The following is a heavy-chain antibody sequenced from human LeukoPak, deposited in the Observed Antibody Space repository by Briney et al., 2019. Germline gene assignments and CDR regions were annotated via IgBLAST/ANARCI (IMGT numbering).Heavy chain of an antibody. Sequence: SETLSLTCTVSGGSISSGGYYWSWIRQHPGKGLEWIGYIYYSGSTYYNPSLKSRVTISVDTYKNQFSLKLSSVTAADTAVYYSARDIGSSSTLDYWGQGTLVTVSS. CDR2: IYYSGST. CDR1: GGSISSGGYY. V-gene: IGHV4-31*03. D-gene: IGHD6-13*01. CDR3: ARDIGSSSTLDY. J-gene: IGHJ4*02.